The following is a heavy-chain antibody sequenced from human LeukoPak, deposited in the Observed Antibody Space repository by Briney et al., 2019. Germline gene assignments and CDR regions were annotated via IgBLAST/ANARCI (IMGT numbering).Heavy chain of an antibody. CDR3: ARDPITMVRGVRYYYYYMDV. D-gene: IGHD3-10*01. J-gene: IGHJ6*03. V-gene: IGHV3-48*04. CDR2: ISSSGSTI. Sequence: GGSLRLSCAASGFTFSSYAMSWVRQAPGKGLEWVSAISSSGSTIYYADSVKGRFTISRDNAKNSLYLQMNSLRAEDTAVYYCARDPITMVRGVRYYYYYMDVWGKGTTVTVSS. CDR1: GFTFSSYA.